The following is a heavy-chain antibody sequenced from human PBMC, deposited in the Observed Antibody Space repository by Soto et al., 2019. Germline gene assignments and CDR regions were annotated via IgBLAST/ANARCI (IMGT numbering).Heavy chain of an antibody. Sequence: PGGSLRLSCAASGFTFSSYAMSWVRQAPGKGLEWVSAISGSGGSTYYADSVKGRFTISRDNSKNTLYLQMNSLRAEDTAVYYCAKSTLAQRYSSSWYVSAPAYYFDYWGQGTLVTVSS. CDR3: AKSTLAQRYSSSWYVSAPAYYFDY. CDR2: ISGSGGST. CDR1: GFTFSSYA. V-gene: IGHV3-23*01. J-gene: IGHJ4*02. D-gene: IGHD6-13*01.